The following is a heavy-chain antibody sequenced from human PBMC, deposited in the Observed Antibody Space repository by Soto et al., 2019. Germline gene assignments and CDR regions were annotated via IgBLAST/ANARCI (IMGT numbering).Heavy chain of an antibody. J-gene: IGHJ6*02. CDR3: PCIAARARNFLHIIGV. Sequence: SQTLSLSCALSGDSVSTNIAAWSWFRQSPSRGLEWLGRTLYRSSTWYNEYAVSVKRRMTINPDTSKHQFSLQLHPVTPEDTAVHYCPCIAARARNFLHIIGVLDRGTSVTVS. CDR1: GDSVSTNIAA. V-gene: IGHV6-1*01. D-gene: IGHD1-7*01. CDR2: TLYRSSTWYN.